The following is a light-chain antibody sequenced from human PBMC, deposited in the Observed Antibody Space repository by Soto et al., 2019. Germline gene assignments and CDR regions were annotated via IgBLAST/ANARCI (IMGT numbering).Light chain of an antibody. CDR3: QQFESSVT. CDR2: GAS. V-gene: IGKV3-20*01. Sequence: EIVLTQSPGSLSLSPGERATLSCRASQSVSSTFFAWYQQRPGQAPRLLMYGASSRATGIPERFSGSGSGTDFTLTISRLEPEDFGVYYCQQFESSVTFGQGLMAEIK. CDR1: QSVSSTF. J-gene: IGKJ1*01.